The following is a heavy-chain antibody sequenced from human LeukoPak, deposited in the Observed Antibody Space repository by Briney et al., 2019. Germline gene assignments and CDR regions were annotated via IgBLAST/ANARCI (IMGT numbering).Heavy chain of an antibody. D-gene: IGHD6-19*01. V-gene: IGHV3-21*01. CDR2: ISSSSSYI. CDR3: ARDSSGWHYYYYGMDV. J-gene: IGHJ6*02. CDR1: GFTFSSYS. Sequence: GGSLRPSCAASGFTFSSYSMNWVRQAPGKGLEWVSSISSSSSYIYYADSVKGRFTISRDNAKNSLYLQMNSLRAEDTAVYYCARDSSGWHYYYYGMDVWGQGTTVTVSS.